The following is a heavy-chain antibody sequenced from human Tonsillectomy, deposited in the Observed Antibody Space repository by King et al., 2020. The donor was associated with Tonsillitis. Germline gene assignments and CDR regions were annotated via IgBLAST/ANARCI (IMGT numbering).Heavy chain of an antibody. V-gene: IGHV3-7*04. CDR2: INQGGSEK. CDR3: AGRVGAYDALDI. D-gene: IGHD2-21*01. J-gene: IGHJ3*02. Sequence: VQLVESGGGLVQPGGSLRLSCAASGFIFSNYWMNWVRQAPGKGLEWVANINQGGSEKNYVDSVKGRFTSSRDNAKNSLYLQINSLRAEDTAVYYCAGRVGAYDALDIWGQGTMVTVFS. CDR1: GFIFSNYW.